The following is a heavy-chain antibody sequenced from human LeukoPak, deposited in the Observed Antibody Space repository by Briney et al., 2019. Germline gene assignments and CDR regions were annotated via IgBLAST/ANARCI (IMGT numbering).Heavy chain of an antibody. D-gene: IGHD3-22*01. Sequence: GGSLRLSCAASGFTFSSYGMHWVRQAPGKGLEWVAVIWYDGSNKYYADSVKGRFTISRDNSKKTLYLQMNSLRAEDTAVYYCAKTSYYDSSGYSPFDYWGQGTQVTVSS. J-gene: IGHJ4*02. CDR3: AKTSYYDSSGYSPFDY. CDR1: GFTFSSYG. V-gene: IGHV3-33*06. CDR2: IWYDGSNK.